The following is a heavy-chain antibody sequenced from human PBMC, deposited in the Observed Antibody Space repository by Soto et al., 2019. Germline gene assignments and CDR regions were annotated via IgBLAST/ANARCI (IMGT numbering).Heavy chain of an antibody. CDR3: VRGFDTYYFDL. D-gene: IGHD3-9*01. Sequence: QVQLVESGGGVVQPGRSLRLSCAASGFTFSTYGMHWVRQAPGKGLEWVALIWSDGTNKYYADSVKGRFTISRDNSKKTLYLQMNSLRAEDTAVYYCVRGFDTYYFDLWGQGNMVTVSS. CDR2: IWSDGTNK. CDR1: GFTFSTYG. J-gene: IGHJ4*02. V-gene: IGHV3-33*01.